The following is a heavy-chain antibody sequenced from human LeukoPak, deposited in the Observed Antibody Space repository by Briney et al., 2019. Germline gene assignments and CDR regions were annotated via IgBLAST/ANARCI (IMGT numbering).Heavy chain of an antibody. CDR1: GYTFTSYV. V-gene: IGHV1-8*01. CDR3: ARGPASYGDYGVDP. CDR2: MNPNIGNT. Sequence: ASVKVSCKASGYTFTSYVINWVRQATPQGLEWMGWMNPNIGNTGYAHNSQGRVTMTRTDSISTAYMEQSSLRSEDTAVYYCARGPASYGDYGVDPWGQGTLVTVSS. D-gene: IGHD4-17*01. J-gene: IGHJ5*02.